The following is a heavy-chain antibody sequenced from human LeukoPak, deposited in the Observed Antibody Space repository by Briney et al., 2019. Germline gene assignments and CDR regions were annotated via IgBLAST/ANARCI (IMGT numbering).Heavy chain of an antibody. D-gene: IGHD2/OR15-2a*01. Sequence: GGSLRLSCAASGFTFSSYAMSWVRQAPGKGLEWVSAISGSGGSTYYADSVKGRFTISRDNSKNTLYLQMNSLRAEDTAVYYCAKRFYGGPRGGTFDYWGQGTLVTVSS. CDR2: ISGSGGST. J-gene: IGHJ4*02. CDR1: GFTFSSYA. CDR3: AKRFYGGPRGGTFDY. V-gene: IGHV3-23*01.